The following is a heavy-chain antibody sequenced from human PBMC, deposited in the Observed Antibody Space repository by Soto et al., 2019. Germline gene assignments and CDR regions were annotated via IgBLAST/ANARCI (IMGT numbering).Heavy chain of an antibody. CDR2: VSNDGINK. CDR3: ARGNMDV. Sequence: QVQLVESGGGVVQPGRSLRLSCAASGFTFSLFTTHWVRQAPGKGLEWVAVVSNDGINKYYADSVKGRLTISRDNSKNTLYLQMNSLRGEDTAVYYCARGNMDVWGQGTTVSVSS. D-gene: IGHD1-1*01. J-gene: IGHJ6*02. CDR1: GFTFSLFT. V-gene: IGHV3-30-3*01.